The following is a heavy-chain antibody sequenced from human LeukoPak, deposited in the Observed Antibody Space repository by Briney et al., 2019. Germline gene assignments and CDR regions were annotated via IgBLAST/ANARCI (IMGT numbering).Heavy chain of an antibody. CDR1: GLTFCSYS. Sequence: GGVLRLSRSASGLTFCSYSMNWVAPDPRKRLEGVSAISNSSSYIYYADSLKGRFTISRDNDKNSLYLQMNSLRAEDTAVYYCAREYYYDSNPYGFDPWGQGTLVTVSS. V-gene: IGHV3-21*01. CDR3: AREYYYDSNPYGFDP. J-gene: IGHJ5*02. CDR2: ISNSSSYI. D-gene: IGHD3-22*01.